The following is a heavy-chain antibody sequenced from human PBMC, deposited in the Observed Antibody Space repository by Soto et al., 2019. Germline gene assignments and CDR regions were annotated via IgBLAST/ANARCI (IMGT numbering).Heavy chain of an antibody. Sequence: ASVKVSCKISGHTLTELSIHWVRQAPGKGLEWMGGFDPEGGEAIYAQKWHGRVTVTEDTVTDTAYMELSRLGSDDTAVYYCARASQMVINPYYYPMDVWGQGTTVTVSS. CDR1: GHTLTELS. D-gene: IGHD3-22*01. CDR2: FDPEGGEA. V-gene: IGHV1-24*01. CDR3: ARASQMVINPYYYPMDV. J-gene: IGHJ6*02.